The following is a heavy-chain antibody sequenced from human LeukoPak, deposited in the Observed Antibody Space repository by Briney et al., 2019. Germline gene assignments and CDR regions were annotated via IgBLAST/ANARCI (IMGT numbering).Heavy chain of an antibody. CDR1: GGSISSGSYY. Sequence: SETLSLTCTVSGGSISSGSYYWSWIRQPAGKGLEWIGRIYTSGSTNYNPSLKSRVTISVDTSKNQFSLKLSSVTAADTAVYYCARSRRFGFYYFDYWGQGTLVTVSS. CDR2: IYTSGST. CDR3: ARSRRFGFYYFDY. J-gene: IGHJ4*02. V-gene: IGHV4-61*02. D-gene: IGHD3-10*01.